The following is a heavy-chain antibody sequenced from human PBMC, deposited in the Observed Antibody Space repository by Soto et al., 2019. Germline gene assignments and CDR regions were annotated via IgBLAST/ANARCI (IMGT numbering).Heavy chain of an antibody. J-gene: IGHJ6*02. Sequence: ASVKVSCKASGYTFTSYGISWVRQAPGQGLEWMGWISAYNGNTNYAQKLQGRVTMTTDTSTSTAYMELRSLRSDDTAVYYCARYIVVVPAAIALYYYYGMDVWGQGTTVTVPS. CDR1: GYTFTSYG. D-gene: IGHD2-2*01. CDR2: ISAYNGNT. CDR3: ARYIVVVPAAIALYYYYGMDV. V-gene: IGHV1-18*04.